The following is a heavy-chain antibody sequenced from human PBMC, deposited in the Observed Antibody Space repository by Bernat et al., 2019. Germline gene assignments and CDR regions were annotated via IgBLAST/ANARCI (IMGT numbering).Heavy chain of an antibody. J-gene: IGHJ4*02. CDR3: ASSRSQWLLGGSFDY. CDR1: GFTFSTYA. CDR2: ISYDGNNK. Sequence: QVQVVESGGGVVQPGRSLRLSCAASGFTFSTYAMHWVRQAPGKGLEWVSIISYDGNNKYYADSVKGRFTISRDNTNNTLYLQMHSLRVEDTAVYYCASSRSQWLLGGSFDYWGQGTLVTVSS. V-gene: IGHV3-30*01. D-gene: IGHD6-19*01.